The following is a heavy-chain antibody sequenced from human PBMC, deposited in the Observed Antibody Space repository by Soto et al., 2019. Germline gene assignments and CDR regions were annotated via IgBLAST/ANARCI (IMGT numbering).Heavy chain of an antibody. CDR1: GFTFSSYW. J-gene: IGHJ1*01. Sequence: GGSLRLSCAASGFTFSSYWMSWVRQAPGKGLEWVANIKQDGSEKYYADSVKGRFTISRDNAKNSLYLQMNSLRAEDTAVYYCARDGLAAAANQSFQHWGQGTLVTVSS. V-gene: IGHV3-7*01. CDR3: ARDGLAAAANQSFQH. CDR2: IKQDGSEK. D-gene: IGHD6-13*01.